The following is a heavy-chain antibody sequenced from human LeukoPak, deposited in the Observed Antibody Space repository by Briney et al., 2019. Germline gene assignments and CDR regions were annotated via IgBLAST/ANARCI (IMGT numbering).Heavy chain of an antibody. CDR3: ARGLLQIPYYYDD. CDR2: NRNKANGYTT. CDR1: RFTFSDHY. J-gene: IGHJ4*02. Sequence: GGSLRLSCAASRFTFSDHYMDWVRQTPGKGLEWLGRNRNKANGYTTEYAASVRGRFIISREESKNSIYLQMNSVTTMDTAVYYCARGLLQIPYYYDDWGQGTLVTVSS. V-gene: IGHV3-72*01. D-gene: IGHD2-21*01.